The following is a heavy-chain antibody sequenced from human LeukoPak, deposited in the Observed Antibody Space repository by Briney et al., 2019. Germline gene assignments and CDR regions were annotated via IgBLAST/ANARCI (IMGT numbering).Heavy chain of an antibody. J-gene: IGHJ4*02. CDR1: GYSISSGYY. Sequence: SETLSLTCTVSGYSISSGYYWGWTRQPPGKGLEWIGSIYHSGSTYYNPSLKSRVTISVDTSKNQFSLKLSSVTAADTAVYYCARDNDFWSGYYGRDYWGQGTLVTVSS. D-gene: IGHD3-3*01. CDR3: ARDNDFWSGYYGRDY. V-gene: IGHV4-38-2*02. CDR2: IYHSGST.